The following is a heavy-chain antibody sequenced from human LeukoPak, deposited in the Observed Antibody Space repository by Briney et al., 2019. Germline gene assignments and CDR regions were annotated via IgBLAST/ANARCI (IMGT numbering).Heavy chain of an antibody. Sequence: GGSLRLSCAASGFTFSSYSMNWVRQAPGKGLEWVSYISSRSRTIYYADSVKGRFTISRDNAKNSLYLQMNSLRAEDTAVYYCARVLWFGEYTHRFDYWGQGTLVTVSS. CDR2: ISSRSRTI. CDR3: ARVLWFGEYTHRFDY. D-gene: IGHD3-10*01. J-gene: IGHJ4*02. CDR1: GFTFSSYS. V-gene: IGHV3-48*01.